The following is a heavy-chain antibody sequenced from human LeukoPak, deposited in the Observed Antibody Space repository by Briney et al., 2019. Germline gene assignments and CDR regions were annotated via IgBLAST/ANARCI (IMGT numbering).Heavy chain of an antibody. D-gene: IGHD2-2*01. J-gene: IGHJ6*03. V-gene: IGHV4-59*01. CDR2: IYYSGST. CDR1: GGSISSYY. Sequence: SETLSLTCTVSGGSISSYYWSWIRQPPGKGLEWIGYIYYSGSTDYNPSLKSRVTISVDTSKNQFSLKLSSVTAADTAVYYCARARYLVVPAVPSYMDVWGKGTTVTVSS. CDR3: ARARYLVVPAVPSYMDV.